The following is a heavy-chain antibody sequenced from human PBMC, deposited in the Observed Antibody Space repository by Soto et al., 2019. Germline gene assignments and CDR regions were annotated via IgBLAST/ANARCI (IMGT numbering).Heavy chain of an antibody. CDR2: IIPIFGTA. D-gene: IGHD2-21*02. CDR3: ARGAYCGGDGWDWFDP. Sequence: QVQLVQSGAEAKKPGSSVKVPCKASGGTFSSYDISWVRQAPGQGLEWMGGIIPIFGTAHYAQKFQGRVTITADKSTCTAYMELSSLRSEDTAVYYCARGAYCGGDGWDWFDPWGQGTLVTFSS. CDR1: GGTFSSYD. J-gene: IGHJ5*02. V-gene: IGHV1-69*06.